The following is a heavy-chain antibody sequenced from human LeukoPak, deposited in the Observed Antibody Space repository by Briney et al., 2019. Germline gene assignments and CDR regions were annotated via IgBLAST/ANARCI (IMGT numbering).Heavy chain of an antibody. J-gene: IGHJ6*03. Sequence: SETLSLTCTVSGGSISSGSYYWSWIRQPAGKGLEWIGRIYTSGSTNYNPSLKSRVTISVDTSKNQFSLELSSVTAADTAVYYCARDRGYSYYYYYMDVWGKGTTVTIS. V-gene: IGHV4-61*02. CDR1: GGSISSGSYY. D-gene: IGHD2-15*01. CDR2: IYTSGST. CDR3: ARDRGYSYYYYYMDV.